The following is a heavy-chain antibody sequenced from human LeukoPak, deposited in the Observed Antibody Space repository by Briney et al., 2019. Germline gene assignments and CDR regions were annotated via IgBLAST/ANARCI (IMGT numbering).Heavy chain of an antibody. CDR1: GFTFDDYA. D-gene: IGHD6-6*01. Sequence: GRSLRLSCAASGFTFDDYAMHWVRQAPGKGLEWVSGISWNSGSIGYADSVKGRFTISRDNAKNSLYLQMNSLRAEDTALYYCAKDLRSHSSPGFDYWGQGTLVTVSS. V-gene: IGHV3-9*01. CDR2: ISWNSGSI. J-gene: IGHJ4*02. CDR3: AKDLRSHSSPGFDY.